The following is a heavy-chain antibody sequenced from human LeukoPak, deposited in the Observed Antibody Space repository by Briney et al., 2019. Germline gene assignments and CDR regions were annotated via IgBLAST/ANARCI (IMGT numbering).Heavy chain of an antibody. CDR3: ARAIEVGAMTPFDY. D-gene: IGHD1-26*01. CDR2: IYYSGST. CDR1: GGSISSSSYY. J-gene: IGHJ4*02. V-gene: IGHV4-39*07. Sequence: SETLSLTCTVSGGSISSSSYYWGWIRQPPGKGLEWIGSIYYSGSTYYNPSLKSRVTISVDTSKNQFSLKLSSVTAAGTAVYYCARAIEVGAMTPFDYWGQGTLVTVSS.